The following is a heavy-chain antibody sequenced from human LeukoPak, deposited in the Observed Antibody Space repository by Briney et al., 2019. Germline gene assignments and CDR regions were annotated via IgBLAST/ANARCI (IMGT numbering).Heavy chain of an antibody. J-gene: IGHJ4*02. V-gene: IGHV1-69*04. CDR3: ARVFYVAGPPVVDY. CDR2: IIHILGIA. Sequence: SVKVSCKASGGTFTSYAVSWVRPSPGQGREWMGRIIHILGIANYAQKFQGRVTITADKSTSTAYMELSSLRSEDTAVYYCARVFYVAGPPVVDYWGQGTLVTVSS. D-gene: IGHD6-19*01. CDR1: GGTFTSYA.